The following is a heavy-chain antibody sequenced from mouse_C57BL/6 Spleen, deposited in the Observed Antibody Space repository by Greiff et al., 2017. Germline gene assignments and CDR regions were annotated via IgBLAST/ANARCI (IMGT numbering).Heavy chain of an antibody. CDR1: GFTFTDYY. J-gene: IGHJ3*01. D-gene: IGHD1-1*01. Sequence: EVKLMESGGGLVQPGGSLSLSCAASGFTFTDYYMSWVRQPPGKALEWLGFIRNKANGYTTEYSASVKGRFTISRDNSQSILYLQMNALRAEDSATYYCARSYYYGSRVAWFAYWGQGTLVTVSA. CDR3: ARSYYYGSRVAWFAY. V-gene: IGHV7-3*01. CDR2: IRNKANGYTT.